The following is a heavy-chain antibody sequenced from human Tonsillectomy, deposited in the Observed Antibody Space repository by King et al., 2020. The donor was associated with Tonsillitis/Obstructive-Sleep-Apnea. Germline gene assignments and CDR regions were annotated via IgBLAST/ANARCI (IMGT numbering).Heavy chain of an antibody. D-gene: IGHD6-19*01. CDR2: IYTSGST. CDR1: GGSISSYY. J-gene: IGHJ4*02. CDR3: AREGWGAGGEQWLVLYYFDY. Sequence: VQLQESGPGLVKPSETLSLTCTVSGGSISSYYWSWIRQPAGKGLEWIGRIYTSGSTNYNPSLKSRVTMSVDTSKNQFSLKLSSVTAADTAVYYCAREGWGAGGEQWLVLYYFDYWGQGTLVTVSS. V-gene: IGHV4-4*07.